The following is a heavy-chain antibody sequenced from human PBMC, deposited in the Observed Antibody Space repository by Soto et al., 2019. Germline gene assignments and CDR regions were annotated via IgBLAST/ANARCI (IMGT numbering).Heavy chain of an antibody. V-gene: IGHV4-61*01. J-gene: IGHJ6*02. Sequence: SETLSLTCTVSGGSVSSGSYYWSWIRQPPGKGLEWIGYIYYSGSTNYNPSLKSRVTISVDTSKNQFSLKLSSVTAADTAVYYCARRDYYGMDVWGQGTTVTVSS. CDR2: IYYSGST. CDR1: GGSVSSGSYY. CDR3: ARRDYYGMDV.